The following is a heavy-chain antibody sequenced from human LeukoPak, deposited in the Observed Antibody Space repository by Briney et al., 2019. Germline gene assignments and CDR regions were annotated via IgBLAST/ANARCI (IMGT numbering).Heavy chain of an antibody. D-gene: IGHD6-13*01. CDR3: ARWIAAAASYYFDY. J-gene: IGHJ4*02. V-gene: IGHV3-66*01. Sequence: GGSLRLSCAASGFTVSSNYMSWVRQAPGKGLEWVSVIYSGGSTYYADSVKGRFTISRDNSKNTLYLQMNSLRAEDTAVYYCARWIAAAASYYFDYWGQGTLVTVSS. CDR1: GFTVSSNY. CDR2: IYSGGST.